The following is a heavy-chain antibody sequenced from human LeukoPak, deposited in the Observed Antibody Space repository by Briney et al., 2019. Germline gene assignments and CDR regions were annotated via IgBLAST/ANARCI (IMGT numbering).Heavy chain of an antibody. J-gene: IGHJ4*02. CDR3: VRASYCHIPTCYAPGDY. V-gene: IGHV3-48*04. CDR1: GFTFSSYS. D-gene: IGHD2-21*01. Sequence: SGGSLRLSCAASGFTFSSYSMNWVRQAPGKGLEWVSYISSSSSTIYYADSVKGRFTISRDNAKNSLFLQMNSLRAEDTAVYYCVRASYCHIPTCYAPGDYWGQGTLVTVSS. CDR2: ISSSSSTI.